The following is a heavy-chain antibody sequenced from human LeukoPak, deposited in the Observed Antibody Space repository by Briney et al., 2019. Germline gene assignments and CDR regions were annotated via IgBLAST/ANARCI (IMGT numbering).Heavy chain of an antibody. D-gene: IGHD2-2*01. CDR1: GFTFSSYG. CDR3: APDIVVVPAAADAFDI. V-gene: IGHV3-30*02. Sequence: PGGSLRLSCAASGFTFSSYGMHWVRQAPGKGLEWVAFIRYDGSNKYYADSVKGRFTISRDNSKITLYLQMNSLRAEDTAVYYCAPDIVVVPAAADAFDIWGRGTMVTVSS. J-gene: IGHJ3*02. CDR2: IRYDGSNK.